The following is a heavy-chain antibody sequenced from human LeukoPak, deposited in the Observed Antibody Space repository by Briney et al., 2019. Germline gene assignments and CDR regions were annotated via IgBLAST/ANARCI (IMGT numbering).Heavy chain of an antibody. V-gene: IGHV3-74*01. Sequence: GGSLRLSCAASGFTFSSYWMYWVRQAPGKGLVWVSRIDSDGSSTNYADSVKGRFTISRDNAKNTLHLQMNSLRAEDTAVYYCAKNRVVVVPAAFDIWGQGTMVTVSS. J-gene: IGHJ3*02. CDR1: GFTFSSYW. D-gene: IGHD2-2*01. CDR3: AKNRVVVVPAAFDI. CDR2: IDSDGSST.